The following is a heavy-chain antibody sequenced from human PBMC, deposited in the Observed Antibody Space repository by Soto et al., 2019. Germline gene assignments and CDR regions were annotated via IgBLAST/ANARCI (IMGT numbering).Heavy chain of an antibody. CDR1: GGSFSGYY. Sequence: PSETPSLTCAVYGGSFSGYYWSWIRQPPGKGLEWIGEINHSGSTNYNPSLKSRVTISVDTSKNQFSLKLSSVTAADTAVYYCARGFRWFDPWGQGTLVTVSS. V-gene: IGHV4-34*01. CDR3: ARGFRWFDP. CDR2: INHSGST. J-gene: IGHJ5*02.